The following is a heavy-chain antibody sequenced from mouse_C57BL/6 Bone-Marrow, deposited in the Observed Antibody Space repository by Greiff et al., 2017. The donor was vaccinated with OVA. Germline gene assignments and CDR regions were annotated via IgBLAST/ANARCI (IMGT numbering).Heavy chain of an antibody. D-gene: IGHD1-1*01. V-gene: IGHV1-64*01. CDR3: AREYYYGSSYQAWFAY. J-gene: IGHJ3*01. Sequence: VQLQQPGAELVKPGASVKLSCKASGYTFTSYWMHWVKQRPGQGLEWIGMIHPNSGSTNYNEKFKSKATLTVDKSSSTAYMQLSNLTSEDSAVYYCAREYYYGSSYQAWFAYWGQGTLVTVSA. CDR2: IHPNSGST. CDR1: GYTFTSYW.